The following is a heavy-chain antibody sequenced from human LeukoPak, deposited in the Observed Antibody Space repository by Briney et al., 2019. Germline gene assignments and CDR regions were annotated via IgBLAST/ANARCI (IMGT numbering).Heavy chain of an antibody. J-gene: IGHJ4*02. CDR2: ISDNGSVK. CDR3: AREVKSVYFDY. Sequence: AGGSLRLSCGASGFTFSNYAMHWVRQAPGKGLEWVIVISDNGSVKYYADSVKGRFTISRDNSKNELYLQMDSLRVDDTAVYFCAREVKSVYFDYWGQGTLVTISS. V-gene: IGHV3-30*04. CDR1: GFTFSNYA.